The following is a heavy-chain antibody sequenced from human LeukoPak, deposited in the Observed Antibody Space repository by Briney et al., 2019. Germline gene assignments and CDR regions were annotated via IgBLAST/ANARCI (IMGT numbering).Heavy chain of an antibody. CDR2: IKEDGSEK. CDR1: GFNFNRYW. D-gene: IGHD4-11*01. J-gene: IGHJ4*02. Sequence: GGSLRLSCAASGFNFNRYWMNWIRQAPGKGLEWVANIKEDGSEKYYVDSVKGRFTISYDSAKNSLYLQMTSLRAEDTAVYYCARDLSKPSDYWGQGTLVIVSS. CDR3: ARDLSKPSDY. V-gene: IGHV3-7*03.